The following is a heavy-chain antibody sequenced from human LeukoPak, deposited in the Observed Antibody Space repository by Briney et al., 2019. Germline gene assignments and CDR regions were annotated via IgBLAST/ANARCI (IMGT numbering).Heavy chain of an antibody. Sequence: GGSLRLSCAASGFTFSSYSMNWVRQTPGTGLDWVSSIGSSGSHIYYADSVKGRFTIPRDNAKNSLFLQMNSLRAEDTAVYYCARVGSGGTREDTFDIWGQGTMVTVSS. J-gene: IGHJ3*02. CDR3: ARVGSGGTREDTFDI. V-gene: IGHV3-21*01. CDR2: IGSSGSHI. D-gene: IGHD1-26*01. CDR1: GFTFSSYS.